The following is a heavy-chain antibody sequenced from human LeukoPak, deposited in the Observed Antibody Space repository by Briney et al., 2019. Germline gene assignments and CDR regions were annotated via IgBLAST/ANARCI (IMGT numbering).Heavy chain of an antibody. CDR3: ARVGSSGWYVHPTLDY. D-gene: IGHD6-19*01. CDR2: INPNSGDT. CDR1: GYTFTSYD. V-gene: IGHV1-2*02. J-gene: IGHJ4*02. Sequence: EASVKVSCKASGYTFTSYDINWVRQAPGQGLEWMGWINPNSGDTNYAQKFQGRVTVTRDTSISTAYMELSRLRSDDTAVYYCARVGSSGWYVHPTLDYWAKGTLVTVSS.